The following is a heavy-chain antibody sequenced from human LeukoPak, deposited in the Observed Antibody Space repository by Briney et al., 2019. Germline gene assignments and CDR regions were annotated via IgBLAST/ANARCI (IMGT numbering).Heavy chain of an antibody. J-gene: IGHJ6*02. Sequence: PGGSLRLSCAASGFTVNSNYIHWVRQAPGKGLEWVSVIYSGGGTLYADSVKGRFTISRDNSKNTLYLQMNSLRAEDTAVYYCARDVGADSYYYYGMDVWGQGTTVTVSS. CDR3: ARDVGADSYYYYGMDV. V-gene: IGHV3-53*01. D-gene: IGHD1-26*01. CDR2: IYSGGGT. CDR1: GFTVNSNY.